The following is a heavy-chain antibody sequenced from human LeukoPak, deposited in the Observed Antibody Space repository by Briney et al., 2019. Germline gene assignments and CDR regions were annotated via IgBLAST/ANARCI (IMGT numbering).Heavy chain of an antibody. CDR1: GFTFSSYS. Sequence: GSLRLSCAASGFTFSSYSMNWVRQSPGKGLEWIGEINHSGSNNYNPSLKSRVTISVDTSKNQFSLKLISVTAADTAVYYCARAATVRSMIVVARRGRWFDPWGQGTLVTVSS. CDR3: ARAATVRSMIVVARRGRWFDP. J-gene: IGHJ5*02. V-gene: IGHV4-34*01. CDR2: INHSGSN. D-gene: IGHD3-22*01.